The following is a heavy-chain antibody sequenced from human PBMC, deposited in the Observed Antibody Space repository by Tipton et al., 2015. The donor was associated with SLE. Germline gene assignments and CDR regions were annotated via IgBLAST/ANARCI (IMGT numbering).Heavy chain of an antibody. V-gene: IGHV4-39*01. J-gene: IGHJ2*01. CDR2: MSYKKSP. Sequence: TLSLTCSVSCGSITSHNYYWGWIRQPPGKGMEWIASMSYKKSPYYHPALRSRATMSIDRSKTQSSPKLTSVTVADTAVYFCARLSRDTFYFDSSGYSRWFFDLWGRGALVTVSS. CDR1: CGSITSHNYY. CDR3: ARLSRDTFYFDSSGYSRWFFDL. D-gene: IGHD3-22*01.